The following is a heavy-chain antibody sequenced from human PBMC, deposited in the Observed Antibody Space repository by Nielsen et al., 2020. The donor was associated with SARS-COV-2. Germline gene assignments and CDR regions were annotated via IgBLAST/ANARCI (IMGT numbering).Heavy chain of an antibody. V-gene: IGHV1-2*06. CDR3: ARPDGFGELLSSYYYYGMDV. D-gene: IGHD3-10*01. CDR2: INPNSGAT. Sequence: WVRQAPGQGLEWMGRINPNSGATNYAQKFQGRVTMTRDTSISTAYMELSRLRSDDTAVYYCARPDGFGELLSSYYYYGMDVWGQGTTVTVSS. J-gene: IGHJ6*02.